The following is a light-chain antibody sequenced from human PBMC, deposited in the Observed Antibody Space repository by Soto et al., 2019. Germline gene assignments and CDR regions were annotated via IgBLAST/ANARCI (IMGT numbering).Light chain of an antibody. Sequence: ELVMTQSQATLSVSPGESAPLSCRASQSISTYLAWYQQTHGQAPRLLIYGASTRATGIPARISGSGSGTEFTLTISSLQSEDLAVYVCQQYNNYPPITFGQGTRLEIK. J-gene: IGKJ5*01. CDR2: GAS. CDR3: QQYNNYPPIT. CDR1: QSISTY. V-gene: IGKV3D-15*01.